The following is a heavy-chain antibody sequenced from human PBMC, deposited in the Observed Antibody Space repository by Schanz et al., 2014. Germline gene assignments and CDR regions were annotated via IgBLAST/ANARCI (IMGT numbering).Heavy chain of an antibody. CDR2: TSNDGSFT. Sequence: EVQLVESGGGLVQPGRSLRLSCTASGFTFGDHSMSWVRQAPGKGLEWVSRTSNDGSFTTFADSVKGRFTISRDNAKNTLYLQMTSLSAEAKAVYYCVRDTDYHFDYWGQGTLVTVSS. CDR3: VRDTDYHFDY. D-gene: IGHD4-17*01. CDR1: GFTFGDHS. V-gene: IGHV3-74*01. J-gene: IGHJ4*02.